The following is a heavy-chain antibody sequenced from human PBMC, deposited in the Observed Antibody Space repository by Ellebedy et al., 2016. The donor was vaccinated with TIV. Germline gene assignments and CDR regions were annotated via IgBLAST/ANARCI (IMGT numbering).Heavy chain of an antibody. Sequence: GESLKISXAGSGLTLSNVWMSWARQAPGKGLEWVGRIASKTDGGTADYIAPVKGRFTISRDDSKNTMYLEMNNLKTEDTAVYCCTPADGRLLWFGEPYLHYFDYWGQGSQVTVSS. J-gene: IGHJ4*02. CDR3: TPADGRLLWFGEPYLHYFDY. V-gene: IGHV3-15*04. CDR2: IASKTDGGTA. CDR1: GLTLSNVW. D-gene: IGHD3-10*01.